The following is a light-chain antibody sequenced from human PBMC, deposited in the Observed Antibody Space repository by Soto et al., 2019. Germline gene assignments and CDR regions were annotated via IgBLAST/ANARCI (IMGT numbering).Light chain of an antibody. V-gene: IGKV3-15*01. CDR1: QSVSNF. CDR3: QQYNDWPLYS. CDR2: GAS. Sequence: EIVMTQSPATLSVSPGDRATLSCRASQSVSNFLAWYQQKPGQAPRLLIYGASTRATGIPVRFSGSGSGTEFTLTISGLESEDFAVYYCQQYNDWPLYSFGQGTKLEI. J-gene: IGKJ2*01.